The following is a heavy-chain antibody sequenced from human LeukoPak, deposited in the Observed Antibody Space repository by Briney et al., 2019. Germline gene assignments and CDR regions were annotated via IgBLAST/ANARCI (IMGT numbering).Heavy chain of an antibody. V-gene: IGHV4-39*01. J-gene: IGHJ3*02. CDR1: GGSISSSSYY. CDR3: ARIFPYGDYVTDAFDI. CDR2: IYYSGST. D-gene: IGHD4-17*01. Sequence: PSETLSLTCTVSGGSISSSSYYWGWIRQPPGKGLEWIGSIYYSGSTYYNPSLKSRVTISVDTSKNQFSLKLSSVTAADTAVYYCARIFPYGDYVTDAFDIWGQGTMVTVSS.